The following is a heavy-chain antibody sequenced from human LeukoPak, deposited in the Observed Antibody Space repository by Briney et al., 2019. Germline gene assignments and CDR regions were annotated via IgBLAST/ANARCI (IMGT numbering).Heavy chain of an antibody. CDR3: ARDGTHHSWDY. CDR1: GYTFTGYY. J-gene: IGHJ4*02. D-gene: IGHD1-1*01. CDR2: INPNSGTT. Sequence: ASVKVSCKASGYTFTGYYMHWVRQAPGQGLEWMAWINPNSGTTNYAQRFQGRVTMTRDTSTSTVYMELSSLRSEGTAVYYCARDGTHHSWDYWGQGTLVTVSS. V-gene: IGHV1-2*02.